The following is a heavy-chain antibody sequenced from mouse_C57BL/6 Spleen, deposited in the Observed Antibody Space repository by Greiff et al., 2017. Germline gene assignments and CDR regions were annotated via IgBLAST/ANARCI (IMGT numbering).Heavy chain of an antibody. CDR2: INYDGSST. D-gene: IGHD2-3*01. J-gene: IGHJ1*03. CDR3: ARAPYDYWYFDV. V-gene: IGHV5-16*01. CDR1: GFTFSDYY. Sequence: EVKLVESEGGLVQPGSSMKLSCTASGFTFSDYYMAWVRQVPEKGLEWVANINYDGSSTYYLDSLKSRFIISRDNAKNILYLQMSSLKSEDTATYYCARAPYDYWYFDVWGTGTTVTVSS.